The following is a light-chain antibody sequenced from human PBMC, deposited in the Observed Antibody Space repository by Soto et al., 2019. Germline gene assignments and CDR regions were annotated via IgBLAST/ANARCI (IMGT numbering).Light chain of an antibody. J-gene: IGKJ4*01. V-gene: IGKV3-11*01. CDR3: QQRSNWPT. CDR1: QSVDTY. Sequence: DIVLTQSPATLSLSPGERATLSCRASQSVDTYLGWYQQKPGQAPRLLIYDASNRATGIPARFSGSGSGTDFTLTISSLEPEDVAVYYCQQRSNWPTFGGGTKVEIK. CDR2: DAS.